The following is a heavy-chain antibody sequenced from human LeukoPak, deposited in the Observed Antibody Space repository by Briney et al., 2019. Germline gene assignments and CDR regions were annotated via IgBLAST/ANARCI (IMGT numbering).Heavy chain of an antibody. J-gene: IGHJ4*02. D-gene: IGHD5-24*01. CDR1: GFTFNTYV. CDR2: IDTDGKTT. V-gene: IGHV3-74*01. Sequence: GGSLRLSCAASGFTFNTYVMHWVRQAPGKGLVWVSRIDTDGKTTTYADSVKGRFTISRDNAKNMLYLQMNSLRAEDTAVYYCVRDRDGYNFWGQGTLVSVSS. CDR3: VRDRDGYNF.